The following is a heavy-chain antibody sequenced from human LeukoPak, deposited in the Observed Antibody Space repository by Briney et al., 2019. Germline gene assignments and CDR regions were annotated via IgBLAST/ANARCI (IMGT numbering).Heavy chain of an antibody. D-gene: IGHD5-18*01. CDR2: IWYDGSNK. V-gene: IGHV3-33*01. CDR1: GFTFSNYA. J-gene: IGHJ4*02. CDR3: ASGAAMERSAFDY. Sequence: GRSLRLSCATSGFTFSNYAMHWVRQAPGKGLEWVAVIWYDGSNKYYADSVKGRFTISRDNSKNTLYLQMNSLRAEDTAVYYCASGAAMERSAFDYWGQGTLVTVSS.